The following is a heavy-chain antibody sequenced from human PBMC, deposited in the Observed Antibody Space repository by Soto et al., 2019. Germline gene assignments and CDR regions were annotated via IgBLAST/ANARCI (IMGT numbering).Heavy chain of an antibody. V-gene: IGHV3-23*01. D-gene: IGHD4-17*01. CDR3: ASTGDYGDYVNYYYYMDV. CDR2: LFGNGGGI. Sequence: GGSLRLSCAASGFTFSTYAMSWVRQAPGKGLEWVSGLFGNGGGISYADSVKGRFTISRDNSKNTLYLQMNSLRAEDTAVYYCASTGDYGDYVNYYYYMDVWGKGTTVTV. CDR1: GFTFSTYA. J-gene: IGHJ6*03.